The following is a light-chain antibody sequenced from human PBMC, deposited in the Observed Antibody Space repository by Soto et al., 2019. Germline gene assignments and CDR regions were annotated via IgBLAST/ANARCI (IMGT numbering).Light chain of an antibody. V-gene: IGKV1-5*01. Sequence: DIQMTQSPSFLSASVGDKVTITCRATESFRKWLAWYQEKPGNPPRPLIYDASNLESGVPSRFSGSGSGTEFTLTISSLQADDFAIYYCQQYNSYSWTFGQGTKVDI. CDR3: QQYNSYSWT. CDR2: DAS. CDR1: ESFRKW. J-gene: IGKJ1*01.